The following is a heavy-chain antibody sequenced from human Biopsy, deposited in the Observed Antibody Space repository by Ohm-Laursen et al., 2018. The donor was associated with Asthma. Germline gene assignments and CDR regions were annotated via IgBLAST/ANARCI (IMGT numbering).Heavy chain of an antibody. Sequence: GASVKVSCKASGGTFSSHSTSWVRQAPGQGLEWIGGIIPIFDTPNYAQKFQGRVTITADESTTTAYMELSSLRSEDTAVYYCVTSGGDYGYFGLDVWGQGTTVTVSS. CDR3: VTSGGDYGYFGLDV. V-gene: IGHV1-69*13. CDR1: GGTFSSHS. CDR2: IIPIFDTP. J-gene: IGHJ6*02. D-gene: IGHD4-17*01.